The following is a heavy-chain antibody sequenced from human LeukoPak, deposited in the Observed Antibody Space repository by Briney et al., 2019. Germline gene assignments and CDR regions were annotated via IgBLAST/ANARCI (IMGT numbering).Heavy chain of an antibody. CDR1: GGSISSGSYY. CDR2: IYTSGSP. Sequence: SETLSLTCTVSGGSISSGSYYWSWIRQPAGKGLEWIGRIYTSGSPHSNPSLKSRVTISVDTSKNQFSLKLSSVTAADTGVYYCARDRGAGTNRYWNAYFDYWGQGTLVTVSS. V-gene: IGHV4-61*02. J-gene: IGHJ4*02. D-gene: IGHD1-1*01. CDR3: ARDRGAGTNRYWNAYFDY.